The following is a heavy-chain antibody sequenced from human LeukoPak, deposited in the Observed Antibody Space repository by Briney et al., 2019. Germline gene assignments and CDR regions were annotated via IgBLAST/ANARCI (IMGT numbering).Heavy chain of an antibody. Sequence: SETLSLTCTVSGGSLSSGDYYWTWIRQHPGKGLEWIGHILYSGTTYYNPSLMSRVTISVDTSKNQFSLKLSSATAADTAVYYCATYGGNSVDHWGQGTLVTVSS. CDR1: GGSLSSGDYY. D-gene: IGHD4-23*01. J-gene: IGHJ4*02. CDR3: ATYGGNSVDH. V-gene: IGHV4-31*02. CDR2: ILYSGTT.